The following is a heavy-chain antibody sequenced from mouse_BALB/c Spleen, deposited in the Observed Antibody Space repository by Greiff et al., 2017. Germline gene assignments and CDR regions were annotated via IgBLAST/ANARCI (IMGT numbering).Heavy chain of an antibody. CDR2: ISYDGSN. Sequence: EVQLQESGPGLVKPSQSLSLTCSVTGYSITSGYYWNWIRQFPGNKLEWMGYISYDGSNNYNPSLKNRISITRDTSKNQFFLKLNSVTTEDTATYYCARGRYDYDDAMDYWGQGTSVTVSS. D-gene: IGHD2-4*01. J-gene: IGHJ4*01. CDR1: GYSITSGYY. V-gene: IGHV3-6*02. CDR3: ARGRYDYDDAMDY.